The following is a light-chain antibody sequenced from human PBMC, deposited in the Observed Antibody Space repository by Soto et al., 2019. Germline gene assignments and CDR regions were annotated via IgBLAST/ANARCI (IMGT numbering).Light chain of an antibody. CDR1: SSNIGSDT. V-gene: IGLV1-44*01. CDR3: AAWDDSLNGFWV. CDR2: SNT. Sequence: QSVLTQPPSASGTPGQRVTISCAGSSSNIGSDTVSWYQHLPGTAPKLLIYSNTQRPSGVPDRFSGSKSGTSASLAISGLQSEDEADYYCAAWDDSLNGFWVFGGGTKLTV. J-gene: IGLJ3*02.